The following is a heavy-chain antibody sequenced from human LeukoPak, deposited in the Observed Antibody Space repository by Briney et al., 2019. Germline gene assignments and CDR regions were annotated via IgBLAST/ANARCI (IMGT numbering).Heavy chain of an antibody. D-gene: IGHD2-15*01. V-gene: IGHV3-74*01. CDR2: INSDGSST. Sequence: GGSLRLSCAASGFTYSSYWMHWVRQAPGKVLVWVSRINSDGSSTSYADSVKGRFTISRDNAKNTLYLQMNSLRAEDTAVYYCARGRHRYRGGSCDYFDYWGQGTLVTVSS. CDR1: GFTYSSYW. CDR3: ARGRHRYRGGSCDYFDY. J-gene: IGHJ4*02.